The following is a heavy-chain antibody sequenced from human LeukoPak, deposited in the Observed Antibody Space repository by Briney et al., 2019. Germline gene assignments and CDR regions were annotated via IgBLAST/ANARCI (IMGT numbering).Heavy chain of an antibody. CDR2: ISYDGSNK. V-gene: IGHV3-30*18. CDR1: GFTFSSYD. J-gene: IGHJ6*02. CDR3: AKDPSGDSFGSYGLDV. D-gene: IGHD5-18*01. Sequence: GRSLRLSCAASGFTFSSYDMHWVRQAPGKGLEWVAVISYDGSNKYYAASVKGRFTISRDNSKNTLYLQMNSRRPEDTAVYYCAKDPSGDSFGSYGLDVWGQGTTVTVFS.